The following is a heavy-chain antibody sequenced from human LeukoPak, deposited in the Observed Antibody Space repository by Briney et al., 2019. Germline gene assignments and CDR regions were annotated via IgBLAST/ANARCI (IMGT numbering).Heavy chain of an antibody. CDR3: ARERSSQGYFDY. V-gene: IGHV5-51*01. CDR2: IYPGDSDT. D-gene: IGHD6-6*01. J-gene: IGHJ4*02. Sequence: GESLKISCKGSGYSFTSYWISWVRQMPGKGLEWMGIIYPGDSDTRYSPSFQGQVTISADKSISTAYLQWSSLKASDTAMYYCARERSSQGYFDYWAREPWSPSPQ. CDR1: GYSFTSYW.